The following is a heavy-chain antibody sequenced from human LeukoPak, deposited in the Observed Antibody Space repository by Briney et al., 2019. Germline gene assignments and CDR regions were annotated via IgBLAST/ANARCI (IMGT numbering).Heavy chain of an antibody. CDR1: GFTFSSYE. D-gene: IGHD3-22*01. Sequence: GGSLGLSCAASGFTFSSYEMNWVRQAPGKGLEWVSYITNNGGNMFYSESVKGRFTISRDNAKKSLYVQMNSLRADDTAVYYCARALADSRGYYLGFDYWGQGTLVTVSS. CDR2: ITNNGGNM. V-gene: IGHV3-48*03. J-gene: IGHJ4*02. CDR3: ARALADSRGYYLGFDY.